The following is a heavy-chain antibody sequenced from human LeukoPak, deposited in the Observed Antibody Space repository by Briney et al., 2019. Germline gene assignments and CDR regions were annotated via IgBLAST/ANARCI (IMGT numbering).Heavy chain of an antibody. V-gene: IGHV4-4*07. Sequence: SETLSLTCTVSGGSISSYYWSSIRQPAGKGLEWIGRIYTSGSTNYNPSLKSRVTMSVDTSKNQFSLKLSSVTAADTAVYYCAREELGYCSGGSCLGAFDIWGQGTMVTVSS. CDR1: GGSISSYY. J-gene: IGHJ3*02. D-gene: IGHD2-15*01. CDR3: AREELGYCSGGSCLGAFDI. CDR2: IYTSGST.